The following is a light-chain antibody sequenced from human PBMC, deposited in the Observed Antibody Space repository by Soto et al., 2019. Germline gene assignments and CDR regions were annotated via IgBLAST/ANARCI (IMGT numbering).Light chain of an antibody. CDR1: QSVSSN. V-gene: IGKV3-15*01. Sequence: EIVMTQSPATLSVSPGERATLSCRASQSVSSNLAWYQQKLGQAPRLLLYGASPRATAIPARFSGSGSGTEFTLTISSLQSEDVAVYHCQQYNNWPPYTFGQGTKLEIK. J-gene: IGKJ2*01. CDR3: QQYNNWPPYT. CDR2: GAS.